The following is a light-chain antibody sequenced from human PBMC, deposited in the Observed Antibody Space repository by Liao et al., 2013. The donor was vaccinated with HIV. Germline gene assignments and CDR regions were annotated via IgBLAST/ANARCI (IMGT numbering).Light chain of an antibody. J-gene: IGLJ3*02. V-gene: IGLV3-16*01. Sequence: SYELTQPPSVSVSLGQMARITCSGEALPKKYVYWYRQKAGQAPVLVISKDTERPSGIPERISGSTSGTIVTLTIRGSQVEDEAVYYCLSSDWNSTSWVFGGGTRLTVL. CDR1: ALPKKY. CDR2: KDT. CDR3: LSSDWNSTSWV.